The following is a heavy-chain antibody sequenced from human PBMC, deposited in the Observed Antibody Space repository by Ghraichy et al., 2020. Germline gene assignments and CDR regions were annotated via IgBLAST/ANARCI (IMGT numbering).Heavy chain of an antibody. CDR2: IYWDDDK. CDR1: GFSLSTSGVG. J-gene: IGHJ4*02. V-gene: IGHV2-5*02. Sequence: SGPTLVKPTQTLTLTCTFSGFSLSTSGVGVGWIRQPPGKALEWLALIYWDDDKRYSPSLKSRLTITKDTSKNQVVLTMTNMDPVDTATYYCAHIVAGGTAMVEYYFDYWGQGTLVTVSS. CDR3: AHIVAGGTAMVEYYFDY. D-gene: IGHD5-18*01.